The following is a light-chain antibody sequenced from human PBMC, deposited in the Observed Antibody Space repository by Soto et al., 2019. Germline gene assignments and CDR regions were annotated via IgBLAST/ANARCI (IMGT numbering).Light chain of an antibody. Sequence: QSVLTQPPSASGTPGQRVTISCSGSSSNIGSNSVNWYQQLPGTAPKLLMYSSNQRPSGVPDRFSGSKSGTSASLAISGLQSEDEADYYCTAWADSLNGVVFGGGTKLTVL. CDR1: SSNIGSNS. CDR2: SSN. J-gene: IGLJ2*01. CDR3: TAWADSLNGVV. V-gene: IGLV1-44*01.